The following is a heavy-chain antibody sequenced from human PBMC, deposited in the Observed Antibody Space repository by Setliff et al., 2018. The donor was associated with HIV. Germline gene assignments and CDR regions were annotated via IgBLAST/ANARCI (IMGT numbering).Heavy chain of an antibody. D-gene: IGHD3-10*01. CDR1: GFTFNNYW. Sequence: PGGSLRLSCAASGFTFNNYWMTWVRQAPGKGLEWVADIKQDGSEKYYAASVKGRFTIPRDITENSLYLQMNSLRAEDTAVYYCARNDKAVRFAFDIWGQGTMVTVSS. CDR3: ARNDKAVRFAFDI. CDR2: IKQDGSEK. V-gene: IGHV3-7*05. J-gene: IGHJ3*02.